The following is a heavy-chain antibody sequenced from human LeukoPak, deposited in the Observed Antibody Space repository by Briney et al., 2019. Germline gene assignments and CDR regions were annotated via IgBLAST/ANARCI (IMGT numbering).Heavy chain of an antibody. CDR3: ARGRDGYRDKYYFDY. V-gene: IGHV4-61*02. CDR1: GGSFSSGSYY. CDR2: IYTSGST. Sequence: SSETLSLTCTVSGGSFSSGSYYWSWIRQPAGKGLEWIGRIYTSGSTNYNPSLKSRVTISVDTSKNQFSLKLSSVTAADTAVYYCARGRDGYRDKYYFDYWGQGTLVTVSS. D-gene: IGHD5-24*01. J-gene: IGHJ4*02.